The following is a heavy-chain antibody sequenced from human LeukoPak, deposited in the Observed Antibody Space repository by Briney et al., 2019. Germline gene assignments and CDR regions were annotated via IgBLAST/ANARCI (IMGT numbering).Heavy chain of an antibody. CDR2: ISYDGSNK. Sequence: PGRSLRLSCAASGFTFSSYAMHWVRQAPGKGLEWVAVISYDGSNKYYADSVKGRFTISRDNSKNTVYLQMNSLRGEDTAVYYCAKDLSTGYYIAYWGQGTLVTVSS. CDR3: AKDLSTGYYIAY. J-gene: IGHJ4*02. V-gene: IGHV3-30-3*01. D-gene: IGHD3-9*01. CDR1: GFTFSSYA.